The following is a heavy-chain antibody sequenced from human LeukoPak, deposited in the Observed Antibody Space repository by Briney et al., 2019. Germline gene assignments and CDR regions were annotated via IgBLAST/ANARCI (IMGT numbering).Heavy chain of an antibody. J-gene: IGHJ4*02. CDR3: ARDYKYAFDN. Sequence: GGSLRLSCAASGFTFSDYSMNWVRQAPGKGLEWISYIGISSGNTKYADSVKGRFTISGDKAKNSLYLQMNSLRVEDTVVYYCARDYKYAFDNWGQGTLVTVSS. CDR2: IGISSGNT. V-gene: IGHV3-48*01. D-gene: IGHD5-24*01. CDR1: GFTFSDYS.